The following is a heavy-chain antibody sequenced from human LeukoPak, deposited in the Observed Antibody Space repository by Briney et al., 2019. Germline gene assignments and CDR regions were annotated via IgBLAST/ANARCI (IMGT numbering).Heavy chain of an antibody. J-gene: IGHJ4*02. CDR2: IKQDGSEK. D-gene: IGHD6-19*01. Sequence: GGSLRLSCAASGFTFSSYWMSWVRQAPGKGLEWVASIKQDGSEKYYVDSVKGRFTISRDNAKNSLYLQMNSLRAEDTAVYYRASEGIRGWYGRISDYWGQGTLVTVSS. CDR3: ASEGIRGWYGRISDY. CDR1: GFTFSSYW. V-gene: IGHV3-7*01.